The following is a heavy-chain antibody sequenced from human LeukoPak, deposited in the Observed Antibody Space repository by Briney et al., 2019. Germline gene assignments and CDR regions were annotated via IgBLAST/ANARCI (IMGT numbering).Heavy chain of an antibody. V-gene: IGHV4-30-2*01. CDR1: GGSISSGGYS. CDR3: ASGGYSYGFDY. D-gene: IGHD5-18*01. CDR2: IYHSGST. J-gene: IGHJ4*02. Sequence: SQTLSLTCAVSGGSISSGGYSWSWIRQPPGKGLEWIGYIYHSGSTYYNPSLKSRVTISVDRSKNQFSLKLSSVTAADTAVYYCASGGYSYGFDYWGQGTLVTVSS.